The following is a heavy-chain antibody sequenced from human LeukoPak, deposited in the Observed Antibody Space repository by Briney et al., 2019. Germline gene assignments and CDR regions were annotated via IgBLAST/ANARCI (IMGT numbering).Heavy chain of an antibody. J-gene: IGHJ3*02. CDR1: GCTFSSYG. V-gene: IGHV3-30*18. Sequence: PGRSLRLSCAGSGCTFSSYGMHWVRQAPGKGLEWVAVISYDGSNKYYADSVKGRFTISRDNSKNTLYLQMNSLRAEDTAVYYCAKEALLWFGEGDAFDIWGQGTMVTVSS. CDR2: ISYDGSNK. CDR3: AKEALLWFGEGDAFDI. D-gene: IGHD3-10*01.